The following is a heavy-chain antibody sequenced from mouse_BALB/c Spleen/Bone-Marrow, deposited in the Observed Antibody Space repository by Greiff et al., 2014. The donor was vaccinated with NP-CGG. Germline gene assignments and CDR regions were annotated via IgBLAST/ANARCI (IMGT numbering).Heavy chain of an antibody. J-gene: IGHJ4*01. Sequence: EVKLVESGGGLVKPGGSLKLSCAASGFTFSSYAMSWVRQTPEKRLEWVATISSGGSYTYYPDSVKGQFTISRDNAKNTLYLQMSSLKSEDTAMYYCTKIYYGYDGGYYYAMDYWGQGTSVTVSS. V-gene: IGHV5-6-4*01. CDR3: TKIYYGYDGGYYYAMDY. CDR1: GFTFSSYA. D-gene: IGHD2-2*01. CDR2: ISSGGSYT.